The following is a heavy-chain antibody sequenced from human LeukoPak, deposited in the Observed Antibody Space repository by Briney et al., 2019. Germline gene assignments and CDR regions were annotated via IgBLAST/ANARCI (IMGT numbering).Heavy chain of an antibody. CDR3: ARVSEANWYFDL. CDR1: GGSITYYY. Sequence: SETLSLTCAVSGGSITYYYWSWIRQPPGRGLEWIGYISYTGNTNYNPSLKSRVTISVDTSKNLFSLNLKSVTAADTAVYYCARVSEANWYFDLWGRGTLVTVSS. J-gene: IGHJ2*01. CDR2: ISYTGNT. V-gene: IGHV4-59*01.